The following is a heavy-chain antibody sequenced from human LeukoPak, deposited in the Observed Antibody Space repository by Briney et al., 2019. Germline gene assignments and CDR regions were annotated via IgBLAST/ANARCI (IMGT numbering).Heavy chain of an antibody. D-gene: IGHD2-2*01. Sequence: SETLSLTCTVSGGSISSHYWSWIRQPPGKGLEWIRYIYYSGSTNYNPSLKSRVTISVDTSKNQFSLKLSSVTAADTAVYYCARDVVVVPAAPSAHNYYYYYMDVWGKGTTVTVSS. CDR2: IYYSGST. V-gene: IGHV4-59*11. CDR1: GGSISSHY. J-gene: IGHJ6*03. CDR3: ARDVVVVPAAPSAHNYYYYYMDV.